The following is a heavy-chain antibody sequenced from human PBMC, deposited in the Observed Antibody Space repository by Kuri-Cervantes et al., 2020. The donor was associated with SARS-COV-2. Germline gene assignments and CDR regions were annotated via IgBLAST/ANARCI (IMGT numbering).Heavy chain of an antibody. CDR2: IYYSGST. CDR3: ARGKVVVVPAAPGKGYFQH. D-gene: IGHD2-2*01. J-gene: IGHJ1*01. V-gene: IGHV4-59*12. CDR1: GGSISSYY. Sequence: SETLSLTCTVSGGSISSYYWSWIRQPPGKGLEWIGYIYYSGSTNYNPSLKSRVTISVDTSKNQFSLKLSSVTAADTAVYYCARGKVVVVPAAPGKGYFQHWGQGTLVTAPQ.